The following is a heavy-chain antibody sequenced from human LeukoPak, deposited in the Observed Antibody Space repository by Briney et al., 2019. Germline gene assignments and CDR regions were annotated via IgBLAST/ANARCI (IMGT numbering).Heavy chain of an antibody. CDR1: GFTFTKYW. CDR2: IKQDGSDK. CDR3: ARDCSSTNCYGNY. J-gene: IGHJ4*02. V-gene: IGHV3-7*01. D-gene: IGHD2-2*01. Sequence: GDSLRLSCAASGFTFTKYWMTWVRQAPGKGLEWVGNIKQDGSDKNYMDSVKGRFTISRDNAKNSLYLQMNSLRAEDTAVYYCARDCSSTNCYGNYWGQGTLVTVSS.